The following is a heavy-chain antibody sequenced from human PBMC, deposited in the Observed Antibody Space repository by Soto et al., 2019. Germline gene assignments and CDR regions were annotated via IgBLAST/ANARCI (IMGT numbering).Heavy chain of an antibody. J-gene: IGHJ4*02. CDR3: VREVGSYDY. Sequence: GGSLRLSCAASGFTFSSYPMHWVRQSPGKGLEYVSAISSEGTITYYGDSVRGRFTISRDNSRNTLYLQMGSLTPDDMAVYYCVREVGSYDYWGQGTLVTVS. CDR2: ISSEGTIT. D-gene: IGHD3-10*01. V-gene: IGHV3-64*02. CDR1: GFTFSSYP.